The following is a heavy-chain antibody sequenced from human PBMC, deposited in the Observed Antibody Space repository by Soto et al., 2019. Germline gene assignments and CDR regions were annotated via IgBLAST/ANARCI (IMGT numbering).Heavy chain of an antibody. Sequence: SETLSLACTVSGGSISSGNHCWGWIRLPPGKRLEWIGHMCLSENTYYNPSLKSRASISVDTSANQFSLKLSSVTAADTAVYYCARRYCGGATCSYMDVWGKGTTVTVSS. V-gene: IGHV4-39*01. CDR3: ARRYCGGATCSYMDV. J-gene: IGHJ6*03. CDR2: MCLSENT. D-gene: IGHD2-21*01. CDR1: GGSISSGNHC.